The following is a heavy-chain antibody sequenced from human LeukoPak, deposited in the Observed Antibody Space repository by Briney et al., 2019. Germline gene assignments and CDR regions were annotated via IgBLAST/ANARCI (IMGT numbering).Heavy chain of an antibody. Sequence: GGTLRLSCAASGFTFSSYGMSWVRQAPGKGLEWVSAISGSGGSTYYADSVKGRFTISRDNSKNTLYLQMNSLRAEDTAVYYCAKDDAWLQYGNWGRGTLVTVSS. V-gene: IGHV3-23*01. CDR1: GFTFSSYG. CDR3: AKDDAWLQYGN. CDR2: ISGSGGST. D-gene: IGHD5-24*01. J-gene: IGHJ4*02.